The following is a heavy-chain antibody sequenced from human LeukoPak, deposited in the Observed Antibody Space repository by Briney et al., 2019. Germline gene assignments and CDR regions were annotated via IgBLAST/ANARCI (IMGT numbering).Heavy chain of an antibody. V-gene: IGHV4-61*01. CDR2: IQYSGST. J-gene: IGHJ4*02. CDR1: GDSVSGISFY. D-gene: IGHD3-22*01. CDR3: ARYYDSSGYWSTPHFDY. Sequence: PSETLSLTCTVSGDSVSGISFYWSWIRQPPGKGLQHIGYIQYSGSTNYNPSLKSRVTISVDTSKNQFSLKLSSVTAADTAVYYCARYYDSSGYWSTPHFDYWGRGTLVTVSS.